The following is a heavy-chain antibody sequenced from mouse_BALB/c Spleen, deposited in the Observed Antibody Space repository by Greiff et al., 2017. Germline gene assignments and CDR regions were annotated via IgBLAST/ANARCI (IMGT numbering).Heavy chain of an antibody. D-gene: IGHD1-1*01. CDR2: IYPGNVNT. CDR3: ALITTVVAPDY. CDR1: GYTFTSYY. J-gene: IGHJ2*01. V-gene: IGHV1S56*01. Sequence: VQLQQSGPELVKPGASVRISCKASGYTFTSYYIHWVKQRPGQGLEWIGWIYPGNVNTKYNEKFKGKATLTADKSSSTAYMQLSSLTSEDSAVYFCALITTVVAPDYWGQGTTLTVSS.